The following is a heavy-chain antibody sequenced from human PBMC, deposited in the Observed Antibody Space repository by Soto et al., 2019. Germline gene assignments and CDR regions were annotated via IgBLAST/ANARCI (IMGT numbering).Heavy chain of an antibody. J-gene: IGHJ4*02. CDR3: AKVYSSGLAHFDY. CDR1: GFTFSSYA. V-gene: IGHV3-23*01. Sequence: QSGGSLRLSCAASGFTFSSYAMSWVRQAPGKGLEWVSAISGSGGSTYYADSVKGRFTISRDNSKNTLYLQMNSLRAEDTAVYYCAKVYSSGLAHFDYWGQGTLVTVSS. CDR2: ISGSGGST. D-gene: IGHD6-19*01.